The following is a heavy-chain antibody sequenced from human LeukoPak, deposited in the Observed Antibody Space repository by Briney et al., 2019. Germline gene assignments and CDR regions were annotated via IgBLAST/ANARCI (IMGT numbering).Heavy chain of an antibody. CDR2: ISGSGGST. CDR3: AKDSSASCYSSAAS. Sequence: GGSLRLSCAASGFTFSSYAMSWVRQAPGKGLEWVSAISGSGGSTYYADSVKGRFTISRDNSKNTLYLQMNSLRAEDTALYYCAKDSSASCYSSAASWGQGTLVTISS. V-gene: IGHV3-23*01. CDR1: GFTFSSYA. J-gene: IGHJ5*02. D-gene: IGHD2-15*01.